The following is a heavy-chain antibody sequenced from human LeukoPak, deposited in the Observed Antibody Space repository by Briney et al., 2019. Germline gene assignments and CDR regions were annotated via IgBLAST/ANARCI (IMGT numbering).Heavy chain of an antibody. CDR1: GGSISSGTYY. J-gene: IGHJ4*02. D-gene: IGHD5-24*01. CDR3: ASLRDGYDVDH. CDR2: IYYSGST. V-gene: IGHV4-39*01. Sequence: SETLSLTCTVSGGSISSGTYYWGWLRQPPGKGLGWIGSIYYSGSTYYNPSLKSRVTISVDTSKNQFSLKLSSVTAADTAVYYCASLRDGYDVDHWGQGTLVTASS.